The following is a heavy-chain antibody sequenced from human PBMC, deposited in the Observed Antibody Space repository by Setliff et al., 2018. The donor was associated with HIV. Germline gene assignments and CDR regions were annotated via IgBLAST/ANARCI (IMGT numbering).Heavy chain of an antibody. D-gene: IGHD5-12*01. CDR2: IDWDDDE. Sequence: TLSLTCTVSGFSLTTSGMRVSWIRQPPGKALEWLARIDWDDDEFYNTSLKTRLTISKDTSKNQVVLTMTNMDPVDTATYYCARMRSDASGLFDYWGQGTLVTVSS. CDR3: ARMRSDASGLFDY. V-gene: IGHV2-70*04. CDR1: GFSLTTSGMR. J-gene: IGHJ4*02.